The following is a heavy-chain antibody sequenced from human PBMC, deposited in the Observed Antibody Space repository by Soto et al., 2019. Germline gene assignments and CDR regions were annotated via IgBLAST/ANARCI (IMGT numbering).Heavy chain of an antibody. D-gene: IGHD3-10*01. CDR1: GFTFSSYA. CDR2: ISDSGGST. J-gene: IGHJ5*02. Sequence: GGSLRLSCAASGFTFSSYAMSWVRQAPGKGLEWGSAISDSGGSTYYADSVKGRFTISRDNSKNTLYLQMNSLRAEDTAVYYCAKEGVLPWFGECPPVSFDPWGQGTLVTV. V-gene: IGHV3-23*01. CDR3: AKEGVLPWFGECPPVSFDP.